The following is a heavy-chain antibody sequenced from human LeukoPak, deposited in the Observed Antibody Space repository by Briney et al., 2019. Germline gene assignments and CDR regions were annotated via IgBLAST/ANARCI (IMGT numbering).Heavy chain of an antibody. CDR1: GFSFSSYV. D-gene: IGHD3-22*01. Sequence: GGSLRLSCAASGFSFSSYVMSWVRQAPGKGLEWVSTISGSGGSTYYADSVKGRFTISRDNSKNTLYLQMNSLRADDTAVYYCAKSRARRDGSSGSVDCWGQGTLVTVSS. CDR2: ISGSGGST. CDR3: AKSRARRDGSSGSVDC. V-gene: IGHV3-23*01. J-gene: IGHJ4*02.